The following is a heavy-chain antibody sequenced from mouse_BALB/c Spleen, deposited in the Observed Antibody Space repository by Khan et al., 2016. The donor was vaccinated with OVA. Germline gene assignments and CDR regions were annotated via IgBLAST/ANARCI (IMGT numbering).Heavy chain of an antibody. CDR1: GFSLTDYD. J-gene: IGHJ4*01. Sequence: QVQLQQSGPGLVAPSQSLSITCTVSGFSLTDYDVGWIRQPPRKGLEWLGVIWGGGNTYYNSALKSGLSISKDTSKSQVFLKMNSLQTDDTAMYYCAKGVWSYYFALDYWGQGTSVTVSS. CDR2: IWGGGNT. CDR3: AKGVWSYYFALDY. V-gene: IGHV2-6-5*01. D-gene: IGHD2-10*02.